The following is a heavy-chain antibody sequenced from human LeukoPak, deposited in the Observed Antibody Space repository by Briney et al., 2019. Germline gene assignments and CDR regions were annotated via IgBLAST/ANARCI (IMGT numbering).Heavy chain of an antibody. CDR2: ISYDGSNK. V-gene: IGHV3-30*04. CDR3: ARDGIVVVAALYYYYYYMDV. Sequence: GGSLRLSCAASGFTLSSYAMHWGRQAPGKGLGWVAVISYDGSNKYYADSVKGRFPLSSDNSKNTPYLQLNSLRAEDTAVYYCARDGIVVVAALYYYYYYMDVWGKGTTATVSS. D-gene: IGHD2-15*01. CDR1: GFTLSSYA. J-gene: IGHJ6*03.